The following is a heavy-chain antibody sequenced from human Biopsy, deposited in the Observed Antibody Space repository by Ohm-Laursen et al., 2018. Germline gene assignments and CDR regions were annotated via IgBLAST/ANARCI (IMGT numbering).Heavy chain of an antibody. J-gene: IGHJ4*02. CDR1: GYSIKSGYY. CDR3: ARLEWRDTFFDF. Sequence: SDTLSLTWAVSGYSIKSGYYWGWIRQPPGKGLEWIGNIYHSGSTYYNPSLKSRVTISVEKSKNQFSLKLSSVTAADTAVYYCARLEWRDTFFDFWDQGRLVTVSS. D-gene: IGHD3-3*01. CDR2: IYHSGST. V-gene: IGHV4-38-2*01.